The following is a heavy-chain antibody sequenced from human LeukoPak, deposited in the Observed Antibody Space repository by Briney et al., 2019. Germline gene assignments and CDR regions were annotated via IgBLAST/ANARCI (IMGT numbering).Heavy chain of an antibody. CDR2: IYYSGST. V-gene: IGHV4-59*01. CDR1: GGSISSYY. CDR3: ARGQPYGSGSDY. Sequence: SSETLSLTCTVSGGSISSYYWSWIRQPPGKGLEWIGYIYYSGSTNYNPSLKSRVTISVDTSKNQFSLKLSSVTAADTAVYYCARGQPYGSGSDYWGQGTLVTVSS. D-gene: IGHD3-10*01. J-gene: IGHJ4*02.